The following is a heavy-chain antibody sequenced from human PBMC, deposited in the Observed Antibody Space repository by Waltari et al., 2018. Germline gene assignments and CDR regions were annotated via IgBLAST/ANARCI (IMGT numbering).Heavy chain of an antibody. J-gene: IGHJ4*02. V-gene: IGHV1-69*01. Sequence: QVQLVQSGAEVKKPGSSVKVSCKASGGPFSSYAIRWVRQAPGQGLEWMGGSFLIFGTANDAQKFQGRVTITAEEATSTAYMELSSLRSEDTAVYDWAREADSSGWWGYWGQGTLVTVSS. CDR3: AREADSSGWWGY. CDR2: SFLIFGTA. D-gene: IGHD6-19*01. CDR1: GGPFSSYA.